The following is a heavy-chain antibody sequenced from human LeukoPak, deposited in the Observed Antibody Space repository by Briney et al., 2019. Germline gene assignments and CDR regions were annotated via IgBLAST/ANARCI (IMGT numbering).Heavy chain of an antibody. CDR3: AATPGYYYYGMDV. Sequence: ASVKVSCKASGYTFTGYYMHWVRQAPGQGLEWMGWINPNSGGTNYAQKFQGMVTMTRDTSISTAYMELRRLRSDDTAVYYCAATPGYYYYGMDVWGQGTTVTVSS. V-gene: IGHV1-2*02. J-gene: IGHJ6*02. D-gene: IGHD2-15*01. CDR1: GYTFTGYY. CDR2: INPNSGGT.